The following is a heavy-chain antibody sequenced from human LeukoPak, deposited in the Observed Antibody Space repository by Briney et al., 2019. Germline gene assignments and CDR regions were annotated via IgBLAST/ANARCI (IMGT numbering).Heavy chain of an antibody. CDR1: GFTFSTFP. CDR2: LSRNGDTT. J-gene: IGHJ3*02. V-gene: IGHV3-64D*06. Sequence: PGGSLRLSYSASGFTFSTFPMHWVRQAPGKGLEYFSALSRNGDTTYYADSVKGRFTISRDNSKNTLYLQMSSLRPEDTAVYYCVKALTDDAFDIWGQGTMVTVSS. CDR3: VKALTDDAFDI.